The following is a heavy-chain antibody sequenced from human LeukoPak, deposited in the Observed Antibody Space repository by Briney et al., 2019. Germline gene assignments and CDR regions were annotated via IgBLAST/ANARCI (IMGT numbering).Heavy chain of an antibody. CDR3: ARDQPGTYALSST. CDR2: MSFDGSDK. D-gene: IGHD6-19*01. Sequence: GRSLRLSCAASGFTFSNYAMHWVRKAPGKGLEWVAFMSFDGSDKYYADSVKGRFTISRDNSKNTLYLQMNILRFEDTAVYYCARDQPGTYALSSTWGQGTLVTVSS. CDR1: GFTFSNYA. J-gene: IGHJ5*02. V-gene: IGHV3-30-3*01.